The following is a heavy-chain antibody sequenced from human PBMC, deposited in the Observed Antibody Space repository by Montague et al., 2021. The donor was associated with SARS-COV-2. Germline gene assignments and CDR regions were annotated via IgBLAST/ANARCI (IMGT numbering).Heavy chain of an antibody. V-gene: IGHV4-4*02. D-gene: IGHD3-3*01. CDR2: IYHSGST. Sequence: SETLSLTCAVSGASISSSNWWSWVRQPPGKGLDWIGEIYHSGSTNYNPSLKSRVTISVDKSKNQFSLKLSSVTAADTAVYYCASLPRITIFGVVIHFDYWGQGTLVTVSS. J-gene: IGHJ4*02. CDR1: GASISSSNW. CDR3: ASLPRITIFGVVIHFDY.